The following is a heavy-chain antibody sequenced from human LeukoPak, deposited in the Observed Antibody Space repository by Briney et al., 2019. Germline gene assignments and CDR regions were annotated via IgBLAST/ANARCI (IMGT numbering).Heavy chain of an antibody. D-gene: IGHD3-22*01. J-gene: IGHJ4*02. CDR1: RGSISSYY. Sequence: SETLSLTCTVSRGSISSYYWSWIRQPPGQGLEWIGYIYYSGSTDYNPSLKSRVNISVDTSKSQFSLKLSSVTAADTAVYFCARVRVSSGSHPWYFDYWGQGTLVTVSS. CDR2: IYYSGST. V-gene: IGHV4-59*01. CDR3: ARVRVSSGSHPWYFDY.